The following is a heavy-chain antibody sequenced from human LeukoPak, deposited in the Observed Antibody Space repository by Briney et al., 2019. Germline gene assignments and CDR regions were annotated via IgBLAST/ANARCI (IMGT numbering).Heavy chain of an antibody. D-gene: IGHD6-19*01. Sequence: GGSLRLSCAASGFTFSSYWMSWVRQAPGKGLEWVSVISGSGSNTYYADSVKGRFTISRDNSKNTLYLQMNSLRAEDTAVYYCARGMYSSGWDIHMVYWGQGSLVTVSS. CDR1: GFTFSSYW. CDR2: ISGSGSNT. V-gene: IGHV3-23*01. J-gene: IGHJ4*02. CDR3: ARGMYSSGWDIHMVY.